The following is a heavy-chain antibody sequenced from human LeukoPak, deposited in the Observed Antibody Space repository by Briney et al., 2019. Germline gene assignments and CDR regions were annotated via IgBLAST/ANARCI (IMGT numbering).Heavy chain of an antibody. CDR1: GFTFSSYG. J-gene: IGHJ4*02. V-gene: IGHV3-21*01. CDR3: ARGTAHCSGGSCFHPFDD. Sequence: GGTLRLSCAASGFTFSSYGMSWVRQAPGKGLEWVSSISSGSSYIYYADSVKGRFTISRDNAKNSLYLQVNSLRAEDTAVYYCARGTAHCSGGSCFHPFDDWGQGTLVTVSS. D-gene: IGHD2-15*01. CDR2: ISSGSSYI.